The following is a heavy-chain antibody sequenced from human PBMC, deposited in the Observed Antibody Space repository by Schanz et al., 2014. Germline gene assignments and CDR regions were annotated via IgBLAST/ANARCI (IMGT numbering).Heavy chain of an antibody. V-gene: IGHV1-69*02. CDR3: TRLRRADPNGFDV. J-gene: IGHJ6*02. Sequence: QVQLVQSGAEVKKPGSSVKVSCQAFGDTFSKYNIMWVRQVPGQGLEWLGRIMPLRRIGNNAWKFQDRLTITADKSMNITYMELSSLGTEDTAVYYCTRLRRADPNGFDVWGQGTTVTVS. D-gene: IGHD6-19*01. CDR1: GDTFSKYN. CDR2: IMPLRRIG.